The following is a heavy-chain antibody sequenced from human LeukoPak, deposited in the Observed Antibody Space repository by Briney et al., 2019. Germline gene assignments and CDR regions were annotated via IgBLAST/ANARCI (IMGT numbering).Heavy chain of an antibody. J-gene: IGHJ4*02. Sequence: GGSLRLSCVASGFIFSNYWMTWVRQAPGKGLEWVANIKQDGSEKYYVDSVKGRFTISRDNAKNSLSLQMNSLRAEDTAVYYCARRDHGDYGEEYWGQGTLVTVSS. D-gene: IGHD4-17*01. CDR1: GFIFSNYW. CDR3: ARRDHGDYGEEY. CDR2: IKQDGSEK. V-gene: IGHV3-7*01.